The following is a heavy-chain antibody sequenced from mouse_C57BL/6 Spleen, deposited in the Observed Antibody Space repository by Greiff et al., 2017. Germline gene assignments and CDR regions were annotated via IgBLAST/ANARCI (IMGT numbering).Heavy chain of an antibody. CDR2: ISDGGSYT. CDR3: ARAYDY. Sequence: DVKLVESGGGLVKPGGSLKLSCAASGFTFSSYAMSWVRQTPEKRLEWVATISDGGSYTYYPDNVKGRFTISRDNAKNNLYLQMSHLKSEDTAMYYCARAYDYWGQGTTRTVSS. V-gene: IGHV5-4*03. CDR1: GFTFSSYA. J-gene: IGHJ2*01. D-gene: IGHD6-5*01.